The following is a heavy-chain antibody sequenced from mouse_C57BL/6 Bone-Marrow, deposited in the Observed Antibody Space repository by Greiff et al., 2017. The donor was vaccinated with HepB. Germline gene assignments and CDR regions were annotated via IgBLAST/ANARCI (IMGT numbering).Heavy chain of an antibody. J-gene: IGHJ1*03. CDR2: ISNGGSYT. V-gene: IGHV5-6*01. CDR1: GFTFSSYG. CDR3: ARHWYYDV. Sequence: EVKLVESGGDLVKPGGSLKLSCAASGFTFSSYGMSWVRQTPDKRLEWVATISNGGSYTYYPDSVKGRFTISRDNAKNNLYMQMSSLKSEDTAMYYCARHWYYDVRGRGNAVTVTS.